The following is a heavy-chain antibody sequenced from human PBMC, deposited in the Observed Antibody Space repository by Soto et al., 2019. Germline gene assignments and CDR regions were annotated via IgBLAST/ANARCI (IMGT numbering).Heavy chain of an antibody. CDR3: ARDLSIVVVPAAMFVDV. D-gene: IGHD2-2*01. CDR1: GYTFTSYG. V-gene: IGHV1-18*01. Sequence: ASVKVSCKASGYTFTSYGISWVRQAPGQGLEWMGWISAYNGNTNYAQKLQGRVTMTTDTSTSTAYMELRSLRSDDTAVYYCARDLSIVVVPAAMFVDVWGKGTTVTVSS. J-gene: IGHJ6*04. CDR2: ISAYNGNT.